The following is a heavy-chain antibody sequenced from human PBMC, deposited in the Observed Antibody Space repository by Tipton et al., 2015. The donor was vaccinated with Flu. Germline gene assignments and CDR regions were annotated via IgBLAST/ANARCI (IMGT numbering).Heavy chain of an antibody. J-gene: IGHJ4*02. V-gene: IGHV4-4*02. CDR2: IYHGGTT. CDR1: GGSISSGNW. D-gene: IGHD1-26*01. CDR3: AANKGGGSYFDY. Sequence: GLVKPSGTLSLTCAVSGGSISSGNWWSWVRQSPGKGLEWIGEIYHGGTTNYNPSLKSRVTISLDKSKNQFSLKLTSVTAADTAMYYCAANKGGGSYFDYWGQGILVTVSS.